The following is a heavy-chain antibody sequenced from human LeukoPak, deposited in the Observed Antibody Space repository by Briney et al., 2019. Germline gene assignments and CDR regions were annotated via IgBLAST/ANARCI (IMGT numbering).Heavy chain of an antibody. J-gene: IGHJ4*02. CDR2: ISYDGSNK. Sequence: GGSLRLFCAASGFTFSSYGMHWVRQAPGKGLVWVAVISYDGSNKYYADSVKGRFTISRDNSKNTLYLQMNSLRAEDTAVYYCAKDPGSESGYFDYWGQGTLVTVSS. CDR3: AKDPGSESGYFDY. D-gene: IGHD3-9*01. CDR1: GFTFSSYG. V-gene: IGHV3-30*18.